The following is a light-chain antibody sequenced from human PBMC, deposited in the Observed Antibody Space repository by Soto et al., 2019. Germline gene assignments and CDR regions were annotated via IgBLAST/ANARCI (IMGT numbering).Light chain of an antibody. CDR1: KLGAKY. J-gene: IGLJ2*01. V-gene: IGLV3-1*01. Sequence: SYELTQPPSVSVSPGQTTTMTCSGDKLGAKYVCWYQQKPGQSPVLVIYDDNKRPSGIPERFSGSNSGNTATLTISGTQALDEADYFCQAWDNSVIFGGVTKVTVL. CDR2: DDN. CDR3: QAWDNSVI.